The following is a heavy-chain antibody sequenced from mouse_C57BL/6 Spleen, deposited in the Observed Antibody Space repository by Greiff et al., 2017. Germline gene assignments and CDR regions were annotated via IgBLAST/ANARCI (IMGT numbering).Heavy chain of an antibody. D-gene: IGHD2-5*01. CDR2: IDPETGGT. CDR3: TRGYSNYFWYFDV. V-gene: IGHV1-15*01. Sequence: QVQLKESGAELVRPGASVTLSCKASGYTFTDYEMHWVKQTPMHGLEWIGAIDPETGGTAYNQKFKGKAILTADKSSSTAYMELRSLTSEDSAVYYCTRGYSNYFWYFDVWGTGTTVTVSS. J-gene: IGHJ1*03. CDR1: GYTFTDYE.